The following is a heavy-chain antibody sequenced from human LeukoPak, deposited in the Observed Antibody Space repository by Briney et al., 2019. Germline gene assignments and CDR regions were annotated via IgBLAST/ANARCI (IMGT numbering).Heavy chain of an antibody. CDR1: GGTFSSYT. Sequence: AVKVSCKASGGTFSSYTISWVRQAPGQGLEWMGRIIPILGIANYAQKFQGRVTITADKSTSTAYMEPSSLRSEDTAVYYCARDYYDSSGYLTLWGQGTLVTVSS. J-gene: IGHJ1*01. CDR3: ARDYYDSSGYLTL. CDR2: IIPILGIA. D-gene: IGHD3-22*01. V-gene: IGHV1-69*04.